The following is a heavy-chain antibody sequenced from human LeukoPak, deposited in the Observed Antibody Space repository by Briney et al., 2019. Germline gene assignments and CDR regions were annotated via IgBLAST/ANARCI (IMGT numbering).Heavy chain of an antibody. J-gene: IGHJ3*02. Sequence: SETLSLTCTVSGGSIGNYYWSWIRQPAGKGLEWIGRIYTSGSTTYNPSLKSRVTISVDTSKNQFSLKLSSVTAADTAVYYCARALYCSSTSCPSSPRAFDIWGQGTMVTVSS. CDR2: IYTSGST. CDR3: ARALYCSSTSCPSSPRAFDI. V-gene: IGHV4-4*07. CDR1: GGSIGNYY. D-gene: IGHD2-2*01.